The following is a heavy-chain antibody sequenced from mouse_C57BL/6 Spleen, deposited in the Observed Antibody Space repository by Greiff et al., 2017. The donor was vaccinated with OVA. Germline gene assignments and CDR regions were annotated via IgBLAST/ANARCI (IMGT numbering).Heavy chain of an antibody. J-gene: IGHJ4*01. D-gene: IGHD5-1*01. CDR2: INPNNGGT. CDR1: GYTFTDYN. CDR3: ARKYSGSMAY. V-gene: IGHV1-18*01. Sequence: EVKLMESGPELVKPGASVKIPCKASGYTFTDYNMDWVKQSHGKSLEWIGDINPNNGGTIYNQKFKGKATLTVDKSSSTAYMELRSLTSEDTAVCYSARKYSGSMAYWGQGTSVTVSS.